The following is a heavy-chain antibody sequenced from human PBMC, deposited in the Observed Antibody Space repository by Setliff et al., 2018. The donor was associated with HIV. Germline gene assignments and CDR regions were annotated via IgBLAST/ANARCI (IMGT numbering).Heavy chain of an antibody. CDR3: AGEAPSEPTRYYNFWSGYPDWFDP. CDR1: GDSIISGSYY. V-gene: IGHV4-39*07. CDR2: IYNGGAS. Sequence: SETLSLTCIVTGDSIISGSYYWAWIRQPPGKGLEWIGTIYNGGASHYNPSLKSRVIIFLDPSKNQFSLELTSVTAADTAVYYCAGEAPSEPTRYYNFWSGYPDWFDPWGPGTLVTVSS. D-gene: IGHD3-3*01. J-gene: IGHJ5*02.